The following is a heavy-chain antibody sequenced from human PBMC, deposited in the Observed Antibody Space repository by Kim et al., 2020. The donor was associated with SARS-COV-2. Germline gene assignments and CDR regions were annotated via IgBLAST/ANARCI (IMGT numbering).Heavy chain of an antibody. J-gene: IGHJ4*02. V-gene: IGHV3-23*01. D-gene: IGHD5-18*01. CDR3: AKDPPTHLYRYGYMSDY. Sequence: GGSLRLSCAASGFTFSSYAMSWVRQAPGKGLEWVSAISGSGGSTYYADSVKGRFTISRDNSKNTLYLQMNSLRAEDTAVYYCAKDPPTHLYRYGYMSDYWGQGTLVTVSS. CDR1: GFTFSSYA. CDR2: ISGSGGST.